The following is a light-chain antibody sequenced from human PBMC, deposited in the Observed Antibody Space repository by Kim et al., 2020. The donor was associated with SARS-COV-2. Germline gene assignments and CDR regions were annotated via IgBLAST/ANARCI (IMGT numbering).Light chain of an antibody. Sequence: ASVGDRVTLTCRASQDIANYLAWYQQKPGKVPQLLIYGASTLQSGVPSRFSGSGSGTEFTLTISSLQPEDVATYYCQKYHSAPLTFGGGTKVDIK. CDR1: QDIANY. CDR2: GAS. V-gene: IGKV1-27*01. J-gene: IGKJ4*01. CDR3: QKYHSAPLT.